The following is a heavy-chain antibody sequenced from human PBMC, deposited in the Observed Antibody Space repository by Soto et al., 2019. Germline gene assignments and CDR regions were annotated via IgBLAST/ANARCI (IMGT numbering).Heavy chain of an antibody. CDR3: ATDLPPQSYGDYVFDF. CDR1: GYTFTNHY. Sequence: ASVKVSCKASGYTFTNHYIHWVRQAPGQGLEWMGVINPSGAASIYAQKFQGRVTMTEDTSTDTAYMELSSLRSDDTAVYYCATDLPPQSYGDYVFDFWGQGTLVTVSS. J-gene: IGHJ4*02. V-gene: IGHV1-46*01. CDR2: INPSGAAS. D-gene: IGHD4-17*01.